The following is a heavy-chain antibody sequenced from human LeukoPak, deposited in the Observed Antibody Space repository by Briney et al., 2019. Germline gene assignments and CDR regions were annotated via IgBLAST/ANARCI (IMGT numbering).Heavy chain of an antibody. CDR1: GYTFTGYY. J-gene: IGHJ4*02. CDR2: INPNSGGT. D-gene: IGHD3-16*02. V-gene: IGHV1-2*02. Sequence: ASVTVSCKASGYTFTGYYMHWVRQAPGQGLEWMGWINPNSGGTNYAQKFQGRVTMTRDTSISTAYMELSRLRSDDTAVYYCARHYDYVWGSYRSPGFDYWGQGTLVTVSS. CDR3: ARHYDYVWGSYRSPGFDY.